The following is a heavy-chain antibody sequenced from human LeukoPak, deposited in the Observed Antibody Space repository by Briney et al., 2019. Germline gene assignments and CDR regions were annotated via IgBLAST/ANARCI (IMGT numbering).Heavy chain of an antibody. V-gene: IGHV3-23*01. Sequence: PGGSLRLSCAASGFTFSSYAVSWVRRAPGKGLEWVSAISGSGGSTYYADSVKGRFTISRDNSKNTLYLQMNSLRAEDTAVYYCAKDSEVDYSNWFDPWGQGTLVTVSS. D-gene: IGHD4-11*01. CDR1: GFTFSSYA. CDR2: ISGSGGST. CDR3: AKDSEVDYSNWFDP. J-gene: IGHJ5*02.